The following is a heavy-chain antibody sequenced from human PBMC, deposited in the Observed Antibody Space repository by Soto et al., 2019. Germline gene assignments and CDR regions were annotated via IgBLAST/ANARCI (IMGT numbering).Heavy chain of an antibody. CDR2: IYYSGST. CDR1: GGSISSGGYY. D-gene: IGHD1-26*01. CDR3: ARAGWDSALFYFDY. V-gene: IGHV4-31*03. J-gene: IGHJ4*02. Sequence: PSQTLSLTCTVSGGSISSGGYYWSWIRQHPGKGLEWIGYIYYSGSTYYNPSLKSRVTISVDTSKNQFSLKLSSVTAADTAVYYCARAGWDSALFYFDYWGQGTLVTVSS.